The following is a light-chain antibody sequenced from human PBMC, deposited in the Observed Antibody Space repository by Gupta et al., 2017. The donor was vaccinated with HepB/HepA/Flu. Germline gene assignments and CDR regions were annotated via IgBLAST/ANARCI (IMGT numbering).Light chain of an antibody. CDR2: QDS. CDR3: QAWDSSTGVV. CDR1: KLGDKY. Sequence: SYELTQPPSVYVSPGQTASLTCSGDKLGDKYACWYQQKPGQSPVLVIYQDSKRPSGIPERFSGSNSGNTATLTISGTQAMDEADYYCQAWDSSTGVVFGGGTKLTVL. V-gene: IGLV3-1*01. J-gene: IGLJ2*01.